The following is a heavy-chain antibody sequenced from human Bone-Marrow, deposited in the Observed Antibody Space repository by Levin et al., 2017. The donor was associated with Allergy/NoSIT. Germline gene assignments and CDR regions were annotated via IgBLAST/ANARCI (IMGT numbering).Heavy chain of an antibody. CDR1: GLTVSINY. CDR2: VYSDGRT. CDR3: ARDRIRITIFGVVEYYYGMGV. V-gene: IGHV3-66*01. Sequence: GGSLRLSCAVSGLTVSINYMSWVRQTPGKGLEWISVVYSDGRTYYADSVKGRFTISRDNSKNTVYLQMNSLRAEDTAVYYCARDRIRITIFGVVEYYYGMGVWGQGTTVTVSS. J-gene: IGHJ6*02. D-gene: IGHD3-3*01.